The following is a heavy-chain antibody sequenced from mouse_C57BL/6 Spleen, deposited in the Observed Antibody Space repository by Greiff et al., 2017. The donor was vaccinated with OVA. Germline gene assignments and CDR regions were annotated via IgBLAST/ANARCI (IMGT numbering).Heavy chain of an antibody. CDR3: ARIFGAMDY. Sequence: QVQLQQPGAELVRPGSSVKLSCKASGYTFTSYWMHWVKQRPIQGLEWIGNIDPSDSETHYNQKFKDKATLTVDKSSSTAYMQLSSMTSEDSAVYYCARIFGAMDYWGQGTSVTVSS. CDR1: GYTFTSYW. V-gene: IGHV1-52*01. CDR2: IDPSDSET. J-gene: IGHJ4*01.